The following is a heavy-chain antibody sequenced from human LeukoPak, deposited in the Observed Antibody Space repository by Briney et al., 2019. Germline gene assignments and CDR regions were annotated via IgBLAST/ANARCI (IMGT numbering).Heavy chain of an antibody. J-gene: IGHJ3*02. V-gene: IGHV4-39*01. CDR3: ARQVAGYCSGADCYPI. CDR1: GGSISSSSYY. D-gene: IGHD2-15*01. CDR2: IYYSGTT. Sequence: PSETLSLTCTVSGGSISSSSYYWGWIRQPPGKGLEWIGTIYYSGTTYYNPSLKSRVTISVDTSRNQFSLKLSSVTAADTAVYYCARQVAGYCSGADCYPIWGQGTMVSVSS.